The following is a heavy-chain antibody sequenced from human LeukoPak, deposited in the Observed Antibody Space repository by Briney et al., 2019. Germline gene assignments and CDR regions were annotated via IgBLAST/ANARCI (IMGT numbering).Heavy chain of an antibody. J-gene: IGHJ5*02. D-gene: IGHD3-10*01. CDR3: ASRGVFGPRPPP. CDR1: GYTFTSYG. Sequence: ASVKVSCKASGYTFTSYGISWVRQAPGQGLEWMGRINPNSGGTNYAQKFQGRVTMTRDTSISTAYMELSRLRSDDTAVYYCASRGVFGPRPPPWGQGTLVTVSS. V-gene: IGHV1-2*06. CDR2: INPNSGGT.